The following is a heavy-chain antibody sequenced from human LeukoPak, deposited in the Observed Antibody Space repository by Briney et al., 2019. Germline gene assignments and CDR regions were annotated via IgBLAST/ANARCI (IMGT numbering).Heavy chain of an antibody. J-gene: IGHJ4*02. CDR1: GFTFSSYA. CDR3: ARDHSSGWYDEGFGY. CDR2: ISGSGGST. V-gene: IGHV3-23*01. D-gene: IGHD6-19*01. Sequence: GGTLRLSCAASGFTFSSYATSWVRQAPGKVLEWVSAISGSGGSTYYADSVKGRFTISRDNSKNTLYLQMNSLRAEDTAVYYCARDHSSGWYDEGFGYWGQGTLVTVSS.